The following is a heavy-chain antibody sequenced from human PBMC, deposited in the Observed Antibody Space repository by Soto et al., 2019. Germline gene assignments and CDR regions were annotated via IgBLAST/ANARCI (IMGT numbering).Heavy chain of an antibody. CDR1: GGSISSGGYY. CDR3: ARDPGIVGATYFDY. Sequence: SETLSLTCTVSGGSISSGGYYWSWIRQHPGKGLEWIGYIYYSGSTYYNPSLKSRVTISVDTSKNQFSLKLSSVTAADTAVYYCARDPGIVGATYFDYWGQGTLVTVSS. D-gene: IGHD1-26*01. CDR2: IYYSGST. J-gene: IGHJ4*02. V-gene: IGHV4-31*03.